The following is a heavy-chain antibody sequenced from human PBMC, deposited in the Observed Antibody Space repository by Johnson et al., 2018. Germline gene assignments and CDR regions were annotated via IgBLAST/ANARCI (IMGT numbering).Heavy chain of an antibody. CDR2: ISGSGGRT. V-gene: IGHV3-23*01. CDR1: GFTFSKYG. J-gene: IGHJ5*02. D-gene: IGHD1-7*01. Sequence: VQLQESGGGLEQPGGSLRLSCEVSGFTFSKYGMSWVRQAPGKGLEWVSRISGSGGRTYSADSVKGRFTISRDISGNTLYLQINSLRADDTAVYFCAKDESGTNVGFDPWGQGTLVTVSS. CDR3: AKDESGTNVGFDP.